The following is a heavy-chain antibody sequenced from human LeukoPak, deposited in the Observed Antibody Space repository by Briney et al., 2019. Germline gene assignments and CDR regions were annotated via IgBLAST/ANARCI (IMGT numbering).Heavy chain of an antibody. CDR3: ARDGDYYDSSGRRMGTIRVGY. CDR1: GYTFSSYA. Sequence: GASVKVSCKASGYTFSSYAMNWVRQAPGQGLEWMGKISANTGNPTYAQGFTGRFVFSLGTSVSTAYLQIRSLKAEDTAVYYCARDGDYYDSSGRRMGTIRVGYWGQGTLVTVSS. D-gene: IGHD3-22*01. CDR2: ISANTGNP. V-gene: IGHV7-4-1*02. J-gene: IGHJ4*02.